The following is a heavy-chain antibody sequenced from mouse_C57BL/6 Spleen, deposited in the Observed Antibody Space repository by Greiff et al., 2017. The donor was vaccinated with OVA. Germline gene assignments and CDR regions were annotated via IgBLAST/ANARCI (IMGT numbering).Heavy chain of an antibody. J-gene: IGHJ4*01. CDR1: GYAFSSSW. D-gene: IGHD1-1*01. V-gene: IGHV1-82*01. Sequence: QVQLQQSGPELVKPGASVKISCKASGYAFSSSWMNWVKQRPGKGLEWIGRIYPGDGDTNYNGKFKGKATLTADKSSSTAYMQLSRLTSEDSAVYFCARDYGYYYAMDYWGQGTSVTVSS. CDR2: IYPGDGDT. CDR3: ARDYGYYYAMDY.